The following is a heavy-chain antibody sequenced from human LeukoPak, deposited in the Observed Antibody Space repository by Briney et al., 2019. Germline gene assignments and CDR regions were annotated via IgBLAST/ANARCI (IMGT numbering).Heavy chain of an antibody. CDR1: GFTFSSHW. J-gene: IGHJ4*02. CDR3: ARHSNKYDYDSSGHYRSFDY. CDR2: IKQDASDK. V-gene: IGHV3-7*01. Sequence: PGGSLRLSCAASGFTFSSHWMSWVRQAPGKGLEWVANIKQDASDKYYVDSVKGRFTISRDNAKNSLYLRMNSLRAEVTAVYFCARHSNKYDYDSSGHYRSFDYWGQGTLVTVSS. D-gene: IGHD3-22*01.